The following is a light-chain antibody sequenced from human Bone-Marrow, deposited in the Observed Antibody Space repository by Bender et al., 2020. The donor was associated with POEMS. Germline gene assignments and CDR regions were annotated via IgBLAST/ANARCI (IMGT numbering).Light chain of an antibody. J-gene: IGLJ2*01. CDR3: CSYGRRTTHMI. CDR1: SSGTGGYNR. CDR2: DVN. Sequence: QSALTQPASVSGSPEQSITISCTGTSSGTGGYNRVSWYQQHPGKAPKLLIFDVNIRPSGVSYRFSASKSGDTASLTISGLQAEDEAHYYCCSYGRRTTHMIFGGGTRLTVL. V-gene: IGLV2-14*03.